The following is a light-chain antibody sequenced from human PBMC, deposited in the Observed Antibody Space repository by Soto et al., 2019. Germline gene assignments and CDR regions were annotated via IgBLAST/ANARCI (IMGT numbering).Light chain of an antibody. Sequence: EIVMTQSPATLSVSPGEGATLSCRASQSVGHNLAWYHQKPGQAPRLLIYGASTRATGIPDRFSGSGSGTEFTLTISSLQSEDFAVYYCQHYSSVWAFGQGTKVEIK. V-gene: IGKV3-15*01. CDR2: GAS. CDR3: QHYSSVWA. CDR1: QSVGHN. J-gene: IGKJ1*01.